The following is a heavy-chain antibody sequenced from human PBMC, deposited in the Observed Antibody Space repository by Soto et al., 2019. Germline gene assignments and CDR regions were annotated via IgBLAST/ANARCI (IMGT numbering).Heavy chain of an antibody. D-gene: IGHD7-27*01. V-gene: IGHV6-1*01. CDR3: ARGCGLTGDAFDI. CDR2: TYYRSKWYN. J-gene: IGHJ3*02. CDR1: GDSVSSNSAA. Sequence: SQTLSLTCAISGDSVSSNSAAWNWIRQSPSRGLEWLGMTYYRSKWYNDYAVSVKSRITINPDKSKNQFYLQLNSVTPEDTAVYYCARGCGLTGDAFDIWGQGTMVTVSS.